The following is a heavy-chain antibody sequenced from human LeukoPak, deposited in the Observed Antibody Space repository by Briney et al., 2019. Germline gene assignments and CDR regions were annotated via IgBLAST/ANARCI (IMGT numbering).Heavy chain of an antibody. CDR1: GDSFNNYY. V-gene: IGHV4-4*08. CDR3: ARSIVGYDWNFDQ. CDR2: IYFTGST. D-gene: IGHD1-26*01. J-gene: IGHJ4*02. Sequence: PSETLSLTCTVSGDSFNNYYWHWIRQPPGKSLDWIGYIYFTGSTNYNPSLESRVTMPVDTSKNQFSLYLSSVTAADTAIYYCARSIVGYDWNFDQWGQGILVTVSS.